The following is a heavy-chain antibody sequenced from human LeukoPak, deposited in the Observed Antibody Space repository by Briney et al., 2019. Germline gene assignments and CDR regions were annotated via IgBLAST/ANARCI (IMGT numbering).Heavy chain of an antibody. V-gene: IGHV4-59*11. D-gene: IGHD3-3*01. CDR3: ARIQPSCPGLGFCSFDI. J-gene: IGHJ3*02. Sequence: SETLSLTCSVSGSSISPHHWTWIRQAPGEGLERMGYIYYRGTTNYSPSLKNRLTMSVDTSKNQISLKLTSVTAADTAVYYCARIQPSCPGLGFCSFDIWGQGTLATVSS. CDR2: IYYRGTT. CDR1: GSSISPHH.